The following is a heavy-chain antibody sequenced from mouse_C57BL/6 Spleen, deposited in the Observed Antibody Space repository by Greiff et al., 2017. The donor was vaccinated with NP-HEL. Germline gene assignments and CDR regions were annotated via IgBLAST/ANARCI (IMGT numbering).Heavy chain of an antibody. D-gene: IGHD2-10*01. CDR3: ARSYSNYAMDY. V-gene: IGHV1-26*01. Sequence: EVQLQQSGPELVKPGASVKISCKASGYTFTDYYMNWVKQSHGKSLEWIGDINPNNGGTSYNQKFKGKATLTVDKSSSTAYMALRSLTSEDSAVYYCARSYSNYAMDYWGQGTSVTVSS. CDR2: INPNNGGT. J-gene: IGHJ4*01. CDR1: GYTFTDYY.